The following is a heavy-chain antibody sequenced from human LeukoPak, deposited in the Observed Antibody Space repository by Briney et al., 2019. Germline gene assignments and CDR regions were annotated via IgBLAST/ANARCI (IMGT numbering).Heavy chain of an antibody. V-gene: IGHV3-74*01. CDR1: GFTFSSYA. D-gene: IGHD5-18*01. J-gene: IGHJ4*02. CDR3: ARGGGYSYGSFDS. Sequence: PGGSLRLSCAASGFTFSSYAMSWVRQAPGKGLVWVSRINRYGSSTSYADSVKGRFTISRDNAKNTLYLQMNSLRAEDTAVYYCARGGGYSYGSFDSWGQGTLVTVSS. CDR2: INRYGSST.